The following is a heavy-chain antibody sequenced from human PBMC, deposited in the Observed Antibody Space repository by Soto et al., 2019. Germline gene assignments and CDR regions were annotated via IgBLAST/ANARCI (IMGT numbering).Heavy chain of an antibody. D-gene: IGHD5-18*01. Sequence: QVQLVESGGGLVKPGGSLRLSCAASGFTFSDYYMSWIRQAPGKGLEWVSYISSSSSYTNYADSVKGRFTIYRDNAKNSLYLQMNSLRAEDTAVYYCAIDRGERQLLAAIQFDYGGQGTLVTVSS. CDR1: GFTFSDYY. V-gene: IGHV3-11*06. J-gene: IGHJ4*02. CDR3: AIDRGERQLLAAIQFDY. CDR2: ISSSSSYT.